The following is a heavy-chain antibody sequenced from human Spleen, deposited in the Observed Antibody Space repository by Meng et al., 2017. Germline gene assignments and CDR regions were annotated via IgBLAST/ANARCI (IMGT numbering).Heavy chain of an antibody. J-gene: IGHJ4*02. CDR1: GYTLTSYA. Sequence: QVQLVQSGSELKKPGASVKVSCKASGYTLTSYAMNWVRQAPGQGLEWMGWINTNTGNPTYAQGFTGRFVFSLDTSASTAYLQISGLKADDTAMYFCTRDGYSDCSRTSCFDYWGQGTLVTVSS. CDR3: TRDGYSDCSRTSCFDY. V-gene: IGHV7-4-1*02. CDR2: INTNTGNP. D-gene: IGHD2-2*01.